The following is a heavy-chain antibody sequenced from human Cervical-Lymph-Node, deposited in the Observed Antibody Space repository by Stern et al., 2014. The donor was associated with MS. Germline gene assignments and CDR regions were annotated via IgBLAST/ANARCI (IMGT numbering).Heavy chain of an antibody. D-gene: IGHD3-3*01. CDR1: GDSIISTSYY. CDR3: ARFRTIFDWFDP. CDR2: IYYSGTT. Sequence: QVQLQESGPGLVKPSQTLSLTCTVSGDSIISTSYYWSWIRQHPTKGLAWIGYIYYSGTTYSNPSLQSRLSMSVDTSKTQFSLKLNSVTAADTAVYYCARFRTIFDWFDPWGQGTLVTVSS. V-gene: IGHV4-31*03. J-gene: IGHJ5*02.